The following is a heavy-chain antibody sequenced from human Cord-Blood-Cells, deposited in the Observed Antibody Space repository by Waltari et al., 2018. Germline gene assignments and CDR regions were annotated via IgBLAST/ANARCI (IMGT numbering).Heavy chain of an antibody. Sequence: QVQLQQWGAGLLKPSETLSLTCPVYGGSFSGYSWSWIRQPPGKGLEWIGEINHSGSTNYNPSLKSRVTISVDTSKNQFSLKLSSVTAADTAVYYCARGQSSSWHDYWGQGTLVTVSS. CDR2: INHSGST. CDR3: ARGQSSSWHDY. D-gene: IGHD6-13*01. J-gene: IGHJ4*02. CDR1: GGSFSGYS. V-gene: IGHV4-34*01.